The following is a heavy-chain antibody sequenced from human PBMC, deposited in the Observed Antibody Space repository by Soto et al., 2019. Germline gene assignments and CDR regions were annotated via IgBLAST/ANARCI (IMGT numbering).Heavy chain of an antibody. D-gene: IGHD6-19*01. CDR1: GGTFSSYA. Sequence: EQLVQSGAEVKKPGSSVKVSCKASGGTFSSYAISWVRQAPGQGLECMGGLIPIFGTANYAQKFQGRVTITADESTSTAYMELSSLRSEDTAVYYCARDHRIAVLAYSFDYWGQGTLVTVSS. V-gene: IGHV1-69*01. J-gene: IGHJ4*02. CDR3: ARDHRIAVLAYSFDY. CDR2: LIPIFGTA.